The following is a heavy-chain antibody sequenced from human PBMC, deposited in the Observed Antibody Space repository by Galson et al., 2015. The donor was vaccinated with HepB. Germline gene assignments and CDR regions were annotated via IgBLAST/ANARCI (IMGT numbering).Heavy chain of an antibody. CDR1: GGTFSSYA. CDR3: AREGGAGHYYYYGMDV. D-gene: IGHD1-26*01. V-gene: IGHV1-69*13. Sequence: SVKVSCKASGGTFSSYAISWVRQAPGQGLERMGGIIPIFGTANYAQKFQGRVTITADESTSTAYMELSSLRSEDTAVYYCAREGGAGHYYYYGMDVWGQGTTVTVSS. J-gene: IGHJ6*02. CDR2: IIPIFGTA.